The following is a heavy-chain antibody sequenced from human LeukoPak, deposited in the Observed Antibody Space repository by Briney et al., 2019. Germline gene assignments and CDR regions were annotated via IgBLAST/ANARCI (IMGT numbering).Heavy chain of an antibody. CDR2: VYRSGST. Sequence: TLSLTCAVSYVSISSDNWWSWVRQPPGKGLEWIGEVYRSGSTNYNPSLKSRLTMSIDRSNNQFSLKLTSVTAADTAVYYCARGGYLSHYFDYWGQGTPVTVSS. D-gene: IGHD2-15*01. J-gene: IGHJ4*02. CDR1: YVSISSDNW. CDR3: ARGGYLSHYFDY. V-gene: IGHV4-4*02.